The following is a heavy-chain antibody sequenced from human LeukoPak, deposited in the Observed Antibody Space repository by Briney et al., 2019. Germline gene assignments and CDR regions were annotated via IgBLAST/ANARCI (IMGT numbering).Heavy chain of an antibody. Sequence: SEILSLTCTVSGYSISSGYYWGWVRQPPGKGLEWIVSFYHSGSTYCNPSLKSRVTISIDTSQNQFSLKLSSVTAADTAVYYCATVQGTVSGPLDFWGQGTLVTVSS. CDR1: GYSISSGYY. V-gene: IGHV4-38-2*02. CDR2: FYHSGST. CDR3: ATVQGTVSGPLDF. D-gene: IGHD6-19*01. J-gene: IGHJ4*02.